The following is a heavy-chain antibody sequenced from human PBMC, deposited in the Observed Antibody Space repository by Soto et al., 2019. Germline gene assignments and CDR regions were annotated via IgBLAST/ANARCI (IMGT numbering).Heavy chain of an antibody. Sequence: QVQLVQSGAEVKKPGSSVKVSCKASGGTFSSYAISWVRQAPGQGLEWMGGIIPIFGTANYAQKFQGRVTMTADEATSTAYMELSSLRSEDTAVYYCARVNGYSSSWYEDYYYYGMDVWGQGTTVTVSS. CDR1: GGTFSSYA. CDR2: IIPIFGTA. J-gene: IGHJ6*02. V-gene: IGHV1-69*12. CDR3: ARVNGYSSSWYEDYYYYGMDV. D-gene: IGHD6-13*01.